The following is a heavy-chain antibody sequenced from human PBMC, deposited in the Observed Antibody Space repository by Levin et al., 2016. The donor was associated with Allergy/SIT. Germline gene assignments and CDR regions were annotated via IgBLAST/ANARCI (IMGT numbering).Heavy chain of an antibody. CDR2: IYQNGAT. J-gene: IGHJ3*02. CDR3: ARSSCSSISCSDDDAFDI. V-gene: IGHV4-4*02. Sequence: SETLSLTCAVSGGSIRSNNWWSWVRQSPGKGLEWIGSIYQNGATNDNPSFKSRVAMSVDKSKNQLSLKLSSVTVADTAVYYCARSSCSSISCSDDDAFDIWGQGTRVTVSS. CDR1: GGSIRSNNW. D-gene: IGHD2-2*01.